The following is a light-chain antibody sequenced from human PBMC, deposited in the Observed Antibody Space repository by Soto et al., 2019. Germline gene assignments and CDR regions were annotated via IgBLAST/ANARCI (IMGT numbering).Light chain of an antibody. Sequence: QSALTQPASVSGSPGQSITISCTGSSSDVGSYNLVSWYQLHPDKAPKLIIFEGTERPSGDSTRFSGSKSGNMASLTISGLQADDEAEYYCCSYSTSHTWLFGGGTKLTVL. J-gene: IGLJ3*02. CDR3: CSYSTSHTWL. CDR1: SSDVGSYNL. V-gene: IGLV2-23*01. CDR2: EGT.